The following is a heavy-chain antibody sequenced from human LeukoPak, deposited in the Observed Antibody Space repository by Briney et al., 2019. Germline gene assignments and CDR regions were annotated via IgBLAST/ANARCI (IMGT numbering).Heavy chain of an antibody. CDR3: ARGRARILYPPDY. CDR2: INHSGST. CDR1: GFTFSSYW. Sequence: GSLRLSCAASGFTFSSYWMSWVRQPPGKGLEWIGEINHSGSTNYNPSLKSRVTISVDTSKNQFSLKLSSVTAADTAVYYCARGRARILYPPDYWGQGTLVTVSS. V-gene: IGHV4-34*01. J-gene: IGHJ4*02. D-gene: IGHD2-8*01.